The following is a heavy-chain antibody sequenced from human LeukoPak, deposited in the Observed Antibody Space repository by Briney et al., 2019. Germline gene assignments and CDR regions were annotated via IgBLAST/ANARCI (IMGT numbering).Heavy chain of an antibody. V-gene: IGHV3-53*01. CDR1: GFTVSSNY. Sequence: PGGSLRLSCAVSGFTVSSNYMSWVRQAPGKGLEWVSGIYGGDSTYYADSVKGRFTISRDNSKNTLYLQMNSLRAEDTAVYYCAKAGGRYYDSSGHPYYYGMDVWGQGTTVTVSS. CDR3: AKAGGRYYDSSGHPYYYGMDV. J-gene: IGHJ6*02. CDR2: IYGGDST. D-gene: IGHD3-22*01.